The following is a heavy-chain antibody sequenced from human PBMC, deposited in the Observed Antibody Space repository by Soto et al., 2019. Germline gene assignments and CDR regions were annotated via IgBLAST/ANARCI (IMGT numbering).Heavy chain of an antibody. CDR3: ARGSHNLIAYYYGSGSYYPY. CDR2: INHSGST. Sequence: PSETLSLTCAVYGGSFSGYYWSWIRQPPGKGLEWIGEINHSGSTNYNPSLKSRVTISVDTSKNQFSLKLSSVTAADTAVYYCARGSHNLIAYYYGSGSYYPYWGQGTLVTVPQ. J-gene: IGHJ4*02. D-gene: IGHD3-10*01. V-gene: IGHV4-34*01. CDR1: GGSFSGYY.